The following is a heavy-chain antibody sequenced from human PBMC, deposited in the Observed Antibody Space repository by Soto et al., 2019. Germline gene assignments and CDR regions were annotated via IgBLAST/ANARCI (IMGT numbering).Heavy chain of an antibody. D-gene: IGHD4-17*01. J-gene: IGHJ4*02. CDR1: GFTFSSYW. CDR3: AGPLFTVTTGVFDY. V-gene: IGHV3-7*01. CDR2: IKQNGSEK. Sequence: EVQLVESGGGLVQPGGSLRPSCAASGFTFSSYWMSWVRQAPGKGLEWVANIKQNGSEKYYVDSVKGRFTISRDNAKNSLYLQMNSLRAEDTAVYYCAGPLFTVTTGVFDYWGQGTLVTVSS.